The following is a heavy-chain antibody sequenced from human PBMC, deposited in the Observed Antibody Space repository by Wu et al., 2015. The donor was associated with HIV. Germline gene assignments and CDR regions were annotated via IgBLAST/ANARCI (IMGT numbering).Heavy chain of an antibody. CDR1: GGTFSSYA. J-gene: IGHJ4*02. D-gene: IGHD3-16*01. CDR2: IIPIFGTA. V-gene: IGHV1-69*05. Sequence: QVQLVQSGAEVKKPGSSVKVSCKASGGTFSSYAISWVRQAPGQGLEWMGGIIPIFGTANYAQKFQGRVTITTDESTSTAYMELSSLRSEDTAVYYCATDTTRQKYYDYVWGSLYRYWGQGTLVTVSS. CDR3: ATDTTRQKYYDYVWGSLYRY.